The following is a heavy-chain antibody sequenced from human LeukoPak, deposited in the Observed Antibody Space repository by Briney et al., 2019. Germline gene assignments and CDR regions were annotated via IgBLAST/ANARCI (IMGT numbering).Heavy chain of an antibody. Sequence: SETLSLTCTVSGGSISSYYWSWIRQPAGKGLEWIGRIYTSGGTNYNPSLKSRVTISVDTSKNQFSLKLSSVTAADTAVYYCARAQGTHSFTIDAFDIWGQGTMVTVSS. V-gene: IGHV4-4*07. J-gene: IGHJ3*02. CDR3: ARAQGTHSFTIDAFDI. D-gene: IGHD5-24*01. CDR1: GGSISSYY. CDR2: IYTSGGT.